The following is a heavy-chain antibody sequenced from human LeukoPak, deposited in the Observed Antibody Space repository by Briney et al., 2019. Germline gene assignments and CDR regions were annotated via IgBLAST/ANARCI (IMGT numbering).Heavy chain of an antibody. Sequence: GSLRLSCAASGFTFSNAWMTWVRQAPGKGLEWLGRIKSKTHDETTDYAAPVKGRFTISRDDSKNTVYLQMNSLRIEDTGLYYCTTGLDAYYEYWGQGTLVTVSS. CDR2: IKSKTHDETT. CDR3: TTGLDAYYEY. J-gene: IGHJ4*02. D-gene: IGHD3-16*01. CDR1: GFTFSNAW. V-gene: IGHV3-15*01.